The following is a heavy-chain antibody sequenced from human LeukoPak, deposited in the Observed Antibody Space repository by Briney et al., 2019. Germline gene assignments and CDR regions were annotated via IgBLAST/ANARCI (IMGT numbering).Heavy chain of an antibody. CDR2: IFPSGGEI. J-gene: IGHJ4*02. V-gene: IGHV3-23*01. CDR1: GFTFKNYG. D-gene: IGHD2-8*02. Sequence: GGSLRLSCVASGFTFKNYGMHWVRQPPGKGLEWVSSIFPSGGEIHYADSVRGRFTISRDNSKSTLSLQMNSLRAEDTAIYYCATYRQVLLPFESWGQGTLVTVSS. CDR3: ATYRQVLLPFES.